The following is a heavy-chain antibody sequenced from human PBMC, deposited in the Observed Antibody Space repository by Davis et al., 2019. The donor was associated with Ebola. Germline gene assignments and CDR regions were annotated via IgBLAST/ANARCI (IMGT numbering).Heavy chain of an antibody. Sequence: GESLKISCVASGFTFTTYSMSWVRQAPGKALEWVSSISISSTFIYYADSVRGRFTVSRDNAKNSLSLQMDSLRAEDTAVYYCAGGESGWDASDIWGRGTMVIVSS. CDR2: ISISSTFI. CDR3: AGGESGWDASDI. D-gene: IGHD6-19*01. CDR1: GFTFTTYS. J-gene: IGHJ3*02. V-gene: IGHV3-21*01.